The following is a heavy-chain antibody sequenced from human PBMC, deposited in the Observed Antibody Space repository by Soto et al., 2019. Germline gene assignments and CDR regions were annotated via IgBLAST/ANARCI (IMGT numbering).Heavy chain of an antibody. D-gene: IGHD4-17*01. J-gene: IGHJ4*02. CDR2: INADNGNT. V-gene: IGHV1-3*01. CDR1: GYTFTTYA. Sequence: QVQLVQSGAEVKKPGASVKVSCKASGYTFTTYAMHWVRQAPGQSLEWMGWINADNGNTEYSQKFQGRVPITRDTSASTAYMELSSLRSEDTAVYYCARNTLRFDYWGQGTLVTVSS. CDR3: ARNTLRFDY.